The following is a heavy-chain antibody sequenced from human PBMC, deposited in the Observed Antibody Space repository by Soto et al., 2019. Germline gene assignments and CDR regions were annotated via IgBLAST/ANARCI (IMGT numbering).Heavy chain of an antibody. CDR2: ISPSGTT. Sequence: QVQLHKWGAGLLKPSETLSLACSLYSGSLSGYYWSWIRQPPGKGLEWIGEISPSGTTNYSPSLKSRVSISVDTSKNQFSLNLTSLTAADTAVYYCARAPKVSGSAQTRPDFWGQGSLVTVSS. CDR3: ARAPKVSGSAQTRPDF. J-gene: IGHJ4*02. CDR1: SGSLSGYY. D-gene: IGHD6-6*01. V-gene: IGHV4-34*01.